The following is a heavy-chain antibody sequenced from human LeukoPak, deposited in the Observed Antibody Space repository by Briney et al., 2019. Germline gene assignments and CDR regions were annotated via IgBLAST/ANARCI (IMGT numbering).Heavy chain of an antibody. D-gene: IGHD2-8*01. Sequence: PSETLSLTCTVSGGSISSYYWSWIRQPAGKGLEWIGRIYTSGSTNYNPSLKSRVTISVDTSKNQFSLKLSSVTAADTAVYYCARGSHTHCTNGVCYAGGWFDPWGQGTLVTVSS. CDR2: IYTSGST. CDR1: GGSISSYY. CDR3: ARGSHTHCTNGVCYAGGWFDP. J-gene: IGHJ5*02. V-gene: IGHV4-4*07.